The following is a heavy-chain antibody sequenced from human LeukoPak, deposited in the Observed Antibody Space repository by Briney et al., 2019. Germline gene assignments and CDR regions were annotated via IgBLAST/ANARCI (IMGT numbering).Heavy chain of an antibody. CDR3: ARGRDYYDSSGYSPHDY. D-gene: IGHD3-22*01. CDR2: ITGRSDKT. CDR1: GFTFNKYD. Sequence: GGSLRLSCAASGFTFNKYDMTWARQAPGKGLEWVSTITGRSDKTYYTDSVKGRFVTSRDNSKNTLYLQMNSLRAEDTAVYYCARGRDYYDSSGYSPHDYWGQGTLVTVSS. V-gene: IGHV3-23*01. J-gene: IGHJ4*02.